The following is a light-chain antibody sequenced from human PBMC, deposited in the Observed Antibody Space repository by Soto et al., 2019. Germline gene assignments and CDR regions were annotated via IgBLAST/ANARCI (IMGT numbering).Light chain of an antibody. CDR3: SSYSTSSTRII. V-gene: IGLV2-23*02. CDR2: EVS. J-gene: IGLJ2*01. CDR1: SSDVGSFNL. Sequence: QSALTQPASVSGSPGQSITISCTGTSSDVGSFNLGSWYQQHPGKAPKFMIYEVSKRPSGVSNRFSGSKSGNTASLTISGLQAEDEDDYYCSSYSTSSTRIIFGGGTKLTVL.